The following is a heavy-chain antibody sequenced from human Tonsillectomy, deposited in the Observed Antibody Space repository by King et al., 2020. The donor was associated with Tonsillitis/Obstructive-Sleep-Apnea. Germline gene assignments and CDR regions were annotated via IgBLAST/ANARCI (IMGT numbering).Heavy chain of an antibody. CDR3: ARGGDIVHV. D-gene: IGHD2-8*01. Sequence: VQLQESGPGLVKPSETLSLTCTVSGSSIRTYYWSWIRQPPGKGLEWIGYIYYSGSTNYNPSLKSRVTISVDTSKKQLSLKLSSVTAADTAVYYCARGGDIVHVWGQGTTVTVSS. J-gene: IGHJ6*02. CDR2: IYYSGST. V-gene: IGHV4-59*01. CDR1: GSSIRTYY.